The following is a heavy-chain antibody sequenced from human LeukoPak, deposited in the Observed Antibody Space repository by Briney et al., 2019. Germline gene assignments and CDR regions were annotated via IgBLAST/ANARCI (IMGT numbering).Heavy chain of an antibody. CDR3: ARGFGRRITIFGVAHFDY. CDR1: GGSFSGYY. CDR2: INHSGST. D-gene: IGHD3-3*01. V-gene: IGHV4-34*01. J-gene: IGHJ4*02. Sequence: SETLSLTCAVYGGSFSGYYWSWIRQPPGEGLEWIGEINHSGSTNYNPSLKSRVTISVDTSKNQFSLKLSSVTAADTAVYYCARGFGRRITIFGVAHFDYWGQGTLVTVSS.